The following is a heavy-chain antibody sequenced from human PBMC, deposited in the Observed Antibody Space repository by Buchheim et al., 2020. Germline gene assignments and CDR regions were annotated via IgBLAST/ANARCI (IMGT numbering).Heavy chain of an antibody. CDR1: GGTFSSYA. V-gene: IGHV1-69*04. CDR3: ARGGWLPAQSYYYYGMDV. CDR2: IIPILGIA. Sequence: VKKPGSSVKVSCKASGGTFSSYAISWVRQAPGQGLEWMGRIIPILGIANYAQKFQGRVTITADKSTSTAYMELSSLRSEDTAVYYCARGGWLPAQSYYYYGMDVWGQGTT. J-gene: IGHJ6*02. D-gene: IGHD5-12*01.